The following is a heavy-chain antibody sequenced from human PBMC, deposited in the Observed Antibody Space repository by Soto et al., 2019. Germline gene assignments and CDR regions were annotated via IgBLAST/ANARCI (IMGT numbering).Heavy chain of an antibody. CDR2: KHHSGST. CDR3: ASSSGWWGLDV. V-gene: IGHV4-4*02. Sequence: QVQLQESGPGLVKPSGTLSLTCGVSGDSINNGYWWTWVRQPPGKGLEWIGEKHHSGSTNYNLSLTSRVAISLDKSKNQFSLNLSSVTAADTAVYFCASSSGWWGLDVWGQGTTVTVSS. CDR1: GDSINNGYW. D-gene: IGHD6-19*01. J-gene: IGHJ6*02.